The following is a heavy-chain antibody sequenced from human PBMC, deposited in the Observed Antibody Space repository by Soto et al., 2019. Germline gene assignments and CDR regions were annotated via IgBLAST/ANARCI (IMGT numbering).Heavy chain of an antibody. CDR3: ATRPCEVNYYGVFDY. CDR1: GFTFTTCW. D-gene: IGHD3-22*01. J-gene: IGHJ4*02. Sequence: LRLSCEASGFTFTTCWMTWVRQAPVKGLEWVANINRDGSEKFYVDSVKGRFTISRDNAKNSLFLQMNSLRAEDTAVYYCATRPCEVNYYGVFDYWGQGALVTVSS. V-gene: IGHV3-7*03. CDR2: INRDGSEK.